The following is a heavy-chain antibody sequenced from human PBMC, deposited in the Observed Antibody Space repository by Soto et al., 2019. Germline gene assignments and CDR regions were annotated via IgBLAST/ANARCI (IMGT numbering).Heavy chain of an antibody. J-gene: IGHJ6*02. V-gene: IGHV1-69*01. D-gene: IGHD1-26*01. CDR2: IIPIFGTA. CDR3: ARDPPPVRIVGATNPLYYGMAV. CDR1: GGTFSSYA. Sequence: QVQLVQSGAEVQKPGSSVKVSCKASGGTFSSYAISWVRQAPGQGLEWMGGIIPIFGTANYAQKFQGRVTITADDSTSTAYMELSSLRSEDTDVYYCARDPPPVRIVGATNPLYYGMAVWGQGTTVTVSS.